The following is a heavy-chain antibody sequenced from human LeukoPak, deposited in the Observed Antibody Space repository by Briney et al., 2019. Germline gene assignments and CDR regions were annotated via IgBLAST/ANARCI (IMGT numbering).Heavy chain of an antibody. Sequence: SETLSLTCTVSSGSITSYYWNWIRQPPGKGLEWIGYMHYSGTTNYNPSLKSRVTISVDTSKIQFSLRLSSVTAADTAVYYCAKSPSASGGWFDPWGREPWSPSPQ. CDR3: AKSPSASGGWFDP. J-gene: IGHJ5*02. D-gene: IGHD3-16*01. CDR1: SGSITSYY. CDR2: MHYSGTT. V-gene: IGHV4-59*01.